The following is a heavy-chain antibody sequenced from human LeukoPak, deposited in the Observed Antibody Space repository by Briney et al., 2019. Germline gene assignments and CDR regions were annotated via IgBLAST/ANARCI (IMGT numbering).Heavy chain of an antibody. Sequence: ASVKVSCKASGNTFTNNGISWVRQAPGQGLEWMGWISAYNGNTNYAQKFQGRVTMTRNTSISTAYMELSSLRSDDTAVYYCARALSGYYAFDIWGQGTMVTVSS. CDR2: ISAYNGNT. J-gene: IGHJ3*02. D-gene: IGHD5-12*01. CDR3: ARALSGYYAFDI. CDR1: GNTFTNNG. V-gene: IGHV1-18*01.